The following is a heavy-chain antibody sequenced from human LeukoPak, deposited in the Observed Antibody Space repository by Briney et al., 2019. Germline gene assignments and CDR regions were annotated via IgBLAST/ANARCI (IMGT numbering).Heavy chain of an antibody. V-gene: IGHV4-39*07. D-gene: IGHD6-19*01. CDR1: GGSISSSSYY. CDR2: IYYSGST. CDR3: VSGRVAGIDAFDI. Sequence: SETLSLTCTVSGGSISSSSYYWGWIRQPPGKGLEWIGSIYYSGSTYYNPSLKSRVTISVDTSKNQFSLKLNSVTPEDTAVYYCVSGRVAGIDAFDIWGQGTMVTVSS. J-gene: IGHJ3*02.